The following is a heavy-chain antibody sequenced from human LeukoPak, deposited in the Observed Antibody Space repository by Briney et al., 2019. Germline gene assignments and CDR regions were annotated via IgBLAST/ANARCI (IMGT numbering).Heavy chain of an antibody. CDR3: ARPRSGYDGYMDV. J-gene: IGHJ6*03. Sequence: ASVKVSCKTSGYNFNRYTITWVRQAPGQGLEWMGWVSTSNGDTSYADKLQGRVTMTTDTSTSTAYMELRSLRSDDTAVYYCARPRSGYDGYMDVWSKGTTVTVSS. CDR2: VSTSNGDT. V-gene: IGHV1-18*01. D-gene: IGHD5-12*01. CDR1: GYNFNRYT.